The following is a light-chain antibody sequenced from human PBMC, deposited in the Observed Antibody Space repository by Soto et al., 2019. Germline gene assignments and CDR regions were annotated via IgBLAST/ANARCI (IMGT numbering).Light chain of an antibody. J-gene: IGKJ4*01. V-gene: IGKV1-39*01. CDR2: SAS. CDR3: QQSFTTPLT. Sequence: DIQMTQSPSSMSASIGDTITIPCRASLGVSNYLNWYQQKPGKPPKLLIFSASSLQSGVPSRFSGSGYGKEFTLTISSLQPADFATYYCQQSFTTPLTFGGGTKVEL. CDR1: LGVSNY.